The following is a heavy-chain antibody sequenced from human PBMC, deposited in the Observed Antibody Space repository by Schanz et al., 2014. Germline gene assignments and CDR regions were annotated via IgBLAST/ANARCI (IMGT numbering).Heavy chain of an antibody. CDR1: GFTFTNYA. D-gene: IGHD2-8*02. V-gene: IGHV3-23*01. Sequence: DVQLLESGGGLVQPGGSLRLSCAASGFTFTNYAMSWVRQAPGKGLEWDSLISDSGDTAYYADSVKGRFTISRDNFKGALYLQMSSLRAEDTAVYYCAKSLESCPGGRCSRGYFDYWGQGTLXTVSS. CDR2: ISDSGDTA. CDR3: AKSLESCPGGRCSRGYFDY. J-gene: IGHJ4*02.